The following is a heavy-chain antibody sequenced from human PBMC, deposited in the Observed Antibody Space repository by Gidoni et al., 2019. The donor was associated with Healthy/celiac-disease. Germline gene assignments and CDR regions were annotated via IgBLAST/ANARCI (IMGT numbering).Heavy chain of an antibody. V-gene: IGHV3-9*01. CDR1: GFTFDDYA. D-gene: IGHD2-15*01. Sequence: EVQLVESGGGLVQPGRSLRLSCAASGFTFDDYAMQWVRQAPGKGLEWVSGISWNSGSIGYADSVKGRFTISRDNAKNSLYLQMNSLRAEDTALYYCAKDIGCSGGSCYFGYYGMDVWGQGTTVTVSS. J-gene: IGHJ6*02. CDR3: AKDIGCSGGSCYFGYYGMDV. CDR2: ISWNSGSI.